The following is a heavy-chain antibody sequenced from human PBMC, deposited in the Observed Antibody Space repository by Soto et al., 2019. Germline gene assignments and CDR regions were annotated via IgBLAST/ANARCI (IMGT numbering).Heavy chain of an antibody. V-gene: IGHV1-69*12. Sequence: QVQLVQSGAEVKKPGSSVKVSCKASGGTFSSYAISWVRQAPGQGLEWMGGIIPIFGTANYAQKLQGRVTITADESTSTAYMELSSLRSEDTAVYYCASTRYYYGSGSYRGGGYYGMDVWGQGTTVTVSS. D-gene: IGHD3-10*01. J-gene: IGHJ6*02. CDR1: GGTFSSYA. CDR2: IIPIFGTA. CDR3: ASTRYYYGSGSYRGGGYYGMDV.